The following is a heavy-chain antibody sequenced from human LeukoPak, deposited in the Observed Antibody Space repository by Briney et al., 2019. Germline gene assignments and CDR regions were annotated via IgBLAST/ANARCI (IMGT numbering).Heavy chain of an antibody. CDR1: GGSISGNY. J-gene: IGHJ4*02. CDR3: ARIITGTVALDY. Sequence: PSETLSLTRTVSGGSISGNYRSWIRQPLGKGLEWIGYIFYVGSTIYNPSLKSRVTISVDTSKSQFSLHLSCVTAADTAVYYCARIITGTVALDYWGQGTLVTVSS. D-gene: IGHD1-14*01. V-gene: IGHV4-59*08. CDR2: IFYVGST.